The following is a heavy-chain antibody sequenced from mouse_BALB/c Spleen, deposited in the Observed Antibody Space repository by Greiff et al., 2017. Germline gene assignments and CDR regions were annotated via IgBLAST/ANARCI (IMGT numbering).Heavy chain of an antibody. J-gene: IGHJ4*01. D-gene: IGHD1-1*01. CDR3: ARSYGSSLSYAMDY. CDR1: GYTFTSYW. V-gene: IGHV1-7*01. Sequence: VKLQESGAELAKPGASVKMSCKASGYTFTSYWMHWVKQRPGQGLEWIGYINPSTGYTEYNQKFKDKATLTADKSSSTAYMQLSSLTSEDSAVYYCARSYGSSLSYAMDYWGQGTSVTVSS. CDR2: INPSTGYT.